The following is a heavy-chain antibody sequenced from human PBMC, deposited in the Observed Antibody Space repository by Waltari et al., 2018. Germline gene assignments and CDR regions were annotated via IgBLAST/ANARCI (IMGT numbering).Heavy chain of an antibody. D-gene: IGHD3-3*01. CDR2: IYPCCVCT. Sequence: EVQLVQSGAEVKTPGESLKISCKGSGYSFTSSWIGWVRQMPGKGLEWLGVIYPCCVCTKYRPFFQGQVTIPADKAHSTGYLQWRRLKASDTAMYFCAKAIGSGWTTDAFDIWGQGTIVTVSS. J-gene: IGHJ3*02. CDR3: AKAIGSGWTTDAFDI. CDR1: GYSFTSSW. V-gene: IGHV5-51*03.